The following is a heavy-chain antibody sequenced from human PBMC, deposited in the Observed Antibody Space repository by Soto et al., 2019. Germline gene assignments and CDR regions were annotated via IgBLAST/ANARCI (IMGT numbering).Heavy chain of an antibody. CDR2: ISTRSTTI. CDR1: GFVFSDYS. V-gene: IGHV3-48*02. CDR3: ARFYDFTYYVMDV. J-gene: IGHJ6*02. D-gene: IGHD3-16*01. Sequence: EVLLVESGGGLVQPGGSLRLSCAASGFVFSDYSMNWVRQAPGKGLEWVSYISTRSTTIYYADSVRGRFTISRENSKSSVFLQMNSLRDEDTAVYYCARFYDFTYYVMDVWGQGTTVTVAS.